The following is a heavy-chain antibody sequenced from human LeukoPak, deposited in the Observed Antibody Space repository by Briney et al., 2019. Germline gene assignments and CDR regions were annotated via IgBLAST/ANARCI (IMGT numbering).Heavy chain of an antibody. Sequence: PGGSLRLSCAASGFTFSSYSMNWVRQAPGKGLEWVSYISSSSSDIFYADSVKGRFTISRDNAKNSVYLQMNSLRAEDTDVYYCARTALSGNNNWFDPWGQGTLVTVSS. CDR3: ARTALSGNNNWFDP. J-gene: IGHJ5*02. D-gene: IGHD3-10*01. V-gene: IGHV3-48*01. CDR2: ISSSSSDI. CDR1: GFTFSSYS.